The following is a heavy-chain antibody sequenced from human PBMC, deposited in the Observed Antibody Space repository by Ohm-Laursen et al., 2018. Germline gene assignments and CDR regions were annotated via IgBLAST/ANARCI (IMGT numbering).Heavy chain of an antibody. CDR2: INPNNGAT. V-gene: IGHV1-2*02. Sequence: ASVKVSCNTSGYTFTGYYVHWVRQAPGQGLDWMGWINPNNGATDYAQKFQGRVTMTRDTSITTAYMELSRLTSDDTAVYYCLGWPASWTYWGQGTLVTVSS. J-gene: IGHJ4*02. CDR3: LGWPASWTY. D-gene: IGHD6-19*01. CDR1: GYTFTGYY.